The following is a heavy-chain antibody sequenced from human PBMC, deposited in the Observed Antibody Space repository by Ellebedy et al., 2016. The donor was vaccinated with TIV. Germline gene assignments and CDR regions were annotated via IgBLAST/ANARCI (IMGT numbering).Heavy chain of an antibody. J-gene: IGHJ4*02. V-gene: IGHV4-39*01. CDR3: ARTDPWQPIDD. CDR1: GGSVSTDNYH. Sequence: MPSETLSLTCTVSGGSVSTDNYHWGWIRQPPGKGLEWLGSVFYSGSPYYNPSFKSRVTLSADTSKNQFSLNLRTVTAADTAVYYCARTDPWQPIDDWGQGILVSVSS. CDR2: VFYSGSP. D-gene: IGHD2-21*02.